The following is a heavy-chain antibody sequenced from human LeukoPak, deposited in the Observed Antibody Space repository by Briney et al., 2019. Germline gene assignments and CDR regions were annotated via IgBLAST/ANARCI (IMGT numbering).Heavy chain of an antibody. Sequence: PSETLSLTCTVSGGSISSSSYYWGWLRQPPGKGLEWIGSIYYSGSTYYNPSLKSRVTISVDTSKNQFSLKLSSVTAADTAVYYCARHVVGATFIYYFDYWGQGTLVTVSS. CDR2: IYYSGST. D-gene: IGHD1-26*01. V-gene: IGHV4-39*01. CDR1: GGSISSSSYY. J-gene: IGHJ4*02. CDR3: ARHVVGATFIYYFDY.